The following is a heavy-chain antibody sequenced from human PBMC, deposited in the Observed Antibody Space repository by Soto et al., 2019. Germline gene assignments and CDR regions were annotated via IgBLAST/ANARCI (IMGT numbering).Heavy chain of an antibody. J-gene: IGHJ3*01. Sequence: DVQLVESGGGLIQPGESLRLSCAAFGFTISGKKYVAWVRQAPGKGLEWVSALYDLDGSFYAASVKGRFTTSSDSSKTTVYLQMNALSPDDTAVYYCATWHEREHAYDVWGQGTTVTVSS. CDR2: LYDLDGS. CDR3: ATWHEREHAYDV. CDR1: GFTISGKKY. D-gene: IGHD1-1*01. V-gene: IGHV3-53*01.